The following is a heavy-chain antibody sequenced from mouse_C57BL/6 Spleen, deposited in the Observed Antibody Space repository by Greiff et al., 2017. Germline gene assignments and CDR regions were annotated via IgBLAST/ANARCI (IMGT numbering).Heavy chain of an antibody. CDR3: ARGRDSSGLDY. J-gene: IGHJ2*01. Sequence: QVQLQQPGAELVMPGASVKLSCKASGYTFTSYWMHWVKQRPGQGLEWIGEIDPSDSYTNYNQKFKGKSTLTVDKSSSTAYMQLSSLTSEDSAVYDCARGRDSSGLDYWGQGTTLTVSS. D-gene: IGHD3-2*02. V-gene: IGHV1-69*01. CDR2: IDPSDSYT. CDR1: GYTFTSYW.